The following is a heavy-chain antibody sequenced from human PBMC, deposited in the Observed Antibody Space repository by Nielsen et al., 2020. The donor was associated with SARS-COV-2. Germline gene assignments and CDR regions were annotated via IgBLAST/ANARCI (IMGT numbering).Heavy chain of an antibody. Sequence: GGSLRLSCEASGFIFNTYGMSWVRQAPGKGLEWISYISDDNTIFYADSVKGRFTISRDNAKNSLDLQMNSLRDEDTAVYYCARDLELLTNYYALDYWGQGTLVTVSS. CDR1: GFIFNTYG. V-gene: IGHV3-48*02. D-gene: IGHD3-9*01. CDR2: ISDDNTI. J-gene: IGHJ4*02. CDR3: ARDLELLTNYYALDY.